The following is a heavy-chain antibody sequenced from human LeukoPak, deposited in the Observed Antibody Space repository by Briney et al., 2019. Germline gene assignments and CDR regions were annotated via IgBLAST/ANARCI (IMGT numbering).Heavy chain of an antibody. D-gene: IGHD4-17*01. J-gene: IGHJ6*03. Sequence: ASVKVSCKASGYTFTSLDISWVRQANGQGLEWMAWMNPNSGNTDSAQKFQGRVTMTRNTSISTAYMELSSLTSEDTAVYYCARTYGDYVGDFYYYMDVWGKGTTVTISS. CDR2: MNPNSGNT. CDR1: GYTFTSLD. V-gene: IGHV1-8*02. CDR3: ARTYGDYVGDFYYYMDV.